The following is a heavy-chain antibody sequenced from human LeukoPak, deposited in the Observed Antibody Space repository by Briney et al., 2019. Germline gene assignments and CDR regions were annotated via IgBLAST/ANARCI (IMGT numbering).Heavy chain of an antibody. Sequence: GGSLRLSCAASGFTFSSYAMSWVRQAPGKGLEWVANIYEDGSKKNYVDSVKDRFTISRDNAKNSLYLQMNSLTAEDTAVYHCAREGKESYGMDVWGLGTTVTVSS. CDR3: AREGKESYGMDV. V-gene: IGHV3-7*01. CDR2: IYEDGSKK. J-gene: IGHJ6*02. CDR1: GFTFSSYA. D-gene: IGHD3-10*01.